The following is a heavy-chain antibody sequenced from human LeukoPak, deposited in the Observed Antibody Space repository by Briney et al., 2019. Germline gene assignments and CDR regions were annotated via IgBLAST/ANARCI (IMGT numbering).Heavy chain of an antibody. V-gene: IGHV3-7*01. CDR3: ARGFDCDSLFDY. J-gene: IGHJ4*01. CDR1: GFTFSSYW. D-gene: IGHD3-9*01. CDR2: IKQDGSEK. Sequence: GGSLTLSCAASGFTFSSYWMSWVRQAPGKGLEWVANIKQDGSEKYEVDSVKGRFTISRDNAKNSLYLQMNSLRAEDTAEYYCARGFDCDSLFDYGGEGILVAVS.